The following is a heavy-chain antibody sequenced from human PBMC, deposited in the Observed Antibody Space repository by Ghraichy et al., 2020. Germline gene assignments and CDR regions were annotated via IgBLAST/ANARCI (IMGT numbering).Heavy chain of an antibody. CDR3: ARVYYDSSGYSYYGMDV. J-gene: IGHJ6*02. Sequence: GGSLRLSCAASGFTFSSYGMHWVRQAPGKGLEWVAVIWYDGSNKYYADSVKGRFTISRDNSKNTLYLQMNSLRAEDTAVYYCARVYYDSSGYSYYGMDVWGQGTTVTVSS. V-gene: IGHV3-33*01. CDR1: GFTFSSYG. D-gene: IGHD3-22*01. CDR2: IWYDGSNK.